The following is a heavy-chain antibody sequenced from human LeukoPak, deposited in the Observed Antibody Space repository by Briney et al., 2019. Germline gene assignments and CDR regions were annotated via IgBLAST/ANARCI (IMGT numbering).Heavy chain of an antibody. D-gene: IGHD2-15*01. CDR2: IIPIFGTA. J-gene: IGHJ4*02. CDR1: GGTFTSYA. Sequence: GASVKVSCKTSGGTFTSYAITWVRQAPGQGLEWMGGIIPIFGTANYAQKFQGRVTITADESTSTAYMELSSLRSEDTAVYYCAGNSLRPYYSDYWGQGTLVTVSS. V-gene: IGHV1-69*01. CDR3: AGNSLRPYYSDY.